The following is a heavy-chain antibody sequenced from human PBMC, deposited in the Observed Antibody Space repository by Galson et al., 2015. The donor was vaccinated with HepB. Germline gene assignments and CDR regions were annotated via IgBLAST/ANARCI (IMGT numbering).Heavy chain of an antibody. V-gene: IGHV3-48*04. J-gene: IGHJ5*02. Sequence: SLRLSCAASTFIFSTYSMNWVRQAPGKGLEWVSYISSSSTTIYYADSVKGRFTISRDNAKNSLYLQMNSLRAEDTAVYYCARMDYYYDGSAYYYWFDPWGRGTLVTVSS. CDR1: TFIFSTYS. CDR2: ISSSSTTI. D-gene: IGHD3-22*01. CDR3: ARMDYYYDGSAYYYWFDP.